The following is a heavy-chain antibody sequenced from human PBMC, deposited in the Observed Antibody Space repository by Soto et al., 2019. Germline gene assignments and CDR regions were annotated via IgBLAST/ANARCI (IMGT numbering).Heavy chain of an antibody. Sequence: QMQLVESGGGLVKPEGSLRLSCVASGFTFSDYFMTWIRQAPGKGLEWVSYISGSGSNSIYYADSVRGRFTISRDNTQNSLYLEMNSLRAEDTAVYYCAKSFATPNGWWGSGLAVWGQGTTVTVSS. D-gene: IGHD2-15*01. J-gene: IGHJ6*02. CDR3: AKSFATPNGWWGSGLAV. CDR1: GFTFSDYF. V-gene: IGHV3-11*01. CDR2: ISGSGSNSI.